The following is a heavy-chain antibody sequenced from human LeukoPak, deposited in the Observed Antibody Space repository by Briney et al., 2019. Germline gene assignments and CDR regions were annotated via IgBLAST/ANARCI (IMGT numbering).Heavy chain of an antibody. V-gene: IGHV4-39*01. CDR3: ARSYGDYRLYYYYGMDV. CDR2: IYYSGST. J-gene: IGHJ6*02. Sequence: SETLSLTCTVSGGSISSSSYYWGWIRQPPGKGLEWIGSIYYSGSTYYNPSLKSRVTISVDTSKNQFSLKLSSVTAADTAVYYCARSYGDYRLYYYYGMDVWGQGTTVTVSS. D-gene: IGHD4-17*01. CDR1: GGSISSSSYY.